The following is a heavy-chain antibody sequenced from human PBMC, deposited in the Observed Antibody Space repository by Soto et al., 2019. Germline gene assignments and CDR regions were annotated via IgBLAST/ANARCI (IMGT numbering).Heavy chain of an antibody. CDR1: GYTFTSYD. CDR3: ARAAVTTWGYYYYGMDV. CDR2: MNPNSGNT. D-gene: IGHD4-17*01. V-gene: IGHV1-8*01. J-gene: IGHJ6*02. Sequence: ASVKVSCKASGYTFTSYDINWVRQATGQGLEWMGWMNPNSGNTGYAQKFQGRVTMTRNTSISTAYMELSSLRSEDTAVYYCARAAVTTWGYYYYGMDVWGQGTTVTVS.